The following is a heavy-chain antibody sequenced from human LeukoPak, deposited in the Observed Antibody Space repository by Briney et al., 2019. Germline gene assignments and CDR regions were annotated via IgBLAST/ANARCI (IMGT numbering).Heavy chain of an antibody. J-gene: IGHJ3*02. CDR1: GFSFSDYG. CDR3: AKDGDRRPGWYDGHDAFDM. V-gene: IGHV3-30*02. Sequence: PGGSLRLSCAASGFSFSDYGMHWVRQAPGKGLEWVAFIHYYGGRKYYGESVEGRVTISRDNSKNTLYLQINSLRVEDTAVYFCAKDGDRRPGWYDGHDAFDMWGQGTMVTVSS. D-gene: IGHD6-19*01. CDR2: IHYYGGRK.